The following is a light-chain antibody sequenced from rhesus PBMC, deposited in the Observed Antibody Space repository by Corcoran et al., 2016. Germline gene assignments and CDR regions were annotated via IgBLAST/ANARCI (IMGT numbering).Light chain of an antibody. V-gene: IGKV3-10*01. CDR1: QSVSSS. J-gene: IGKJ2*01. Sequence: QVILTQSPATLSLSPGERDTLSCRASQSVSSSLAWSAQKPGQAPRLLIYGESSRATGIPDRFSGSRSGKDLTLTISSLEPEDVGGYHCYQHSSGYSFGQGTKVEIK. CDR3: YQHSSGYS. CDR2: GES.